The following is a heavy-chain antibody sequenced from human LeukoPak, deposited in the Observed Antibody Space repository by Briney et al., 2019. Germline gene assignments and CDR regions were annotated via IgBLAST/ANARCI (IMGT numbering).Heavy chain of an antibody. CDR1: GGTFSSYG. J-gene: IGHJ4*02. CDR3: ARDQSNIVAAAPPFDY. D-gene: IGHD2-15*01. CDR2: IIPIFGTG. Sequence: SVKVSCKASGGTFSSYGISWVRQAPGQGLEWMGGIIPIFGTGNYAQKFQGRVTITADESTSTAYMELSSLRSEDTAVYYCARDQSNIVAAAPPFDYWGQGTLVTVSS. V-gene: IGHV1-69*01.